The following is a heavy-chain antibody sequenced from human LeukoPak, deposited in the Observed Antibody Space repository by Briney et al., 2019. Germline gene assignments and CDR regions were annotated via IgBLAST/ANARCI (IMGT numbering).Heavy chain of an antibody. CDR1: GVTLSSYA. J-gene: IGHJ4*02. D-gene: IGHD1-26*01. Sequence: GGSLRLSCTASGVTLSSYAMSWVRQAPGKGLEWVANIRQDGGLKHYVDSVKGRFTISRDNAENSLYLQMNSLRAEDTAVYYCAREIVGAIKSYFDYWGQGTLVTASS. CDR2: IRQDGGLK. V-gene: IGHV3-7*01. CDR3: AREIVGAIKSYFDY.